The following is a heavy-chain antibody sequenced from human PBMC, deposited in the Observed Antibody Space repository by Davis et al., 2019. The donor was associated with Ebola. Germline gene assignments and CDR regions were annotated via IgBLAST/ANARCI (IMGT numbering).Heavy chain of an antibody. Sequence: AASVKVSCKASGGTFSSYAISWVRQAPGQGLEWMGGIIPIFGTANYAQKFQGRVTITTDESTSTAYMELSSLRSEDTAVYYCAKRIVGVAFDDWGQGTLVTVSS. J-gene: IGHJ4*02. CDR1: GGTFSSYA. D-gene: IGHD1-26*01. CDR2: IIPIFGTA. V-gene: IGHV1-69*05. CDR3: AKRIVGVAFDD.